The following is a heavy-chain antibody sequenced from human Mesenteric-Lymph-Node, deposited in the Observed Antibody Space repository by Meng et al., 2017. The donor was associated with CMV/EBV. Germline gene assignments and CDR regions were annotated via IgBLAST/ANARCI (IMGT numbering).Heavy chain of an antibody. V-gene: IGHV4-4*02. Sequence: LSCAVSGDSIISSNWWSWVRQPPGEGLEWIGEIHHSGTTNYNPSLKTRVTMSVDKSKNQFSLKLTSVTAADTAFYYCARRGPQLYDYWGQGTLVTVSS. D-gene: IGHD3-10*01. J-gene: IGHJ4*02. CDR1: GDSIISSNW. CDR2: IHHSGTT. CDR3: ARRGPQLYDY.